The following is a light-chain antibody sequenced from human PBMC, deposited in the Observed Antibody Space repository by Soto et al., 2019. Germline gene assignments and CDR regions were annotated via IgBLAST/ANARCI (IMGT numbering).Light chain of an antibody. CDR2: DAS. Sequence: EIVMTQSPATLSVSPGERATLSCRASQSVSSDLAWYQQKPGQAPRLLIYDASNRATRIPARFSGSGSGTDFTLTIRRLEPEDFAVYYCQQYDSTVWTFGQGTKVDIK. V-gene: IGKV3D-15*01. J-gene: IGKJ1*01. CDR3: QQYDSTVWT. CDR1: QSVSSD.